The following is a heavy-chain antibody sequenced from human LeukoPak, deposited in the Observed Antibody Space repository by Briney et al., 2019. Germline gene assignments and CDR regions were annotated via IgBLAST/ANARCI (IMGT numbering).Heavy chain of an antibody. CDR2: IYSGGST. CDR1: GFTVSSNY. Sequence: GGSLRLSCAASGFTVSSNYMSWVRQAPGKVLEWVSVIYSGGSTYYADSVKGRFTISRDNSKNTLYLQMNSLRAEDTAVYYCARVGKGAAAGTDYWGQGTLVTVSS. V-gene: IGHV3-66*02. CDR3: ARVGKGAAAGTDY. D-gene: IGHD6-13*01. J-gene: IGHJ4*02.